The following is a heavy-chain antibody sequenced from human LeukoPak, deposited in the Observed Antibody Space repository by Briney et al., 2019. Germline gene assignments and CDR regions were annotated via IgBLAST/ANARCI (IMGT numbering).Heavy chain of an antibody. Sequence: GGSLRLSCAVSGFTFSSYWMHWVRQAPGKGLVWVSRINSDGSSTSYADSVKGRFTTSRDNAKNTLYLQMNSLRAEDTAVYYCARRPLPAAISYHFDYWGHGTPVTVSS. V-gene: IGHV3-74*01. CDR3: ARRPLPAAISYHFDY. CDR2: INSDGSST. CDR1: GFTFSSYW. J-gene: IGHJ4*01. D-gene: IGHD2-2*01.